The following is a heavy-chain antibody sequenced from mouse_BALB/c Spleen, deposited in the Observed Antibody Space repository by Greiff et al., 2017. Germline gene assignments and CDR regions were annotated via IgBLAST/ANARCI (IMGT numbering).Heavy chain of an antibody. CDR2: IYPGNSDT. V-gene: IGHV1-5*01. CDR3: TPHYYGYGFAY. CDR1: GYTFTSYW. J-gene: IGHJ3*01. Sequence: EVMLVESGTVLARPGASVKMSCKASGYTFTSYWMHWVKQRPGQGLEWIGAIYPGNSDTSYNQKFKGKAKLTAVTSTSTAYMELSSLTNEDSAVYYCTPHYYGYGFAYWGQGTLVTVSA. D-gene: IGHD1-2*01.